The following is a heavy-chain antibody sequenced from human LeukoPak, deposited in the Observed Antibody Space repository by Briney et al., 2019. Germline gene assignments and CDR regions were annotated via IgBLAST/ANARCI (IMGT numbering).Heavy chain of an antibody. V-gene: IGHV4-59*01. CDR3: ARGKFSYDSTAYYYDC. CDR2: LSYSGST. Sequence: SETLSLTCTVSGGSISNYYWIWIRQPPGKGLEWIAYLSYSGSTNHNPSLKSRVVISIDTSKNQFSLRLSSVTAADTAVYYCARGKFSYDSTAYYYDCWGQGTLVTVSS. CDR1: GGSISNYY. D-gene: IGHD3-22*01. J-gene: IGHJ4*02.